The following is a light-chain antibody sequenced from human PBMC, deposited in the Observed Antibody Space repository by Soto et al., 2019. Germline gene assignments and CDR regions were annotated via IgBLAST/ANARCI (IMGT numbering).Light chain of an antibody. CDR3: QQRSNWPPVT. V-gene: IGKV3-11*01. CDR1: QSINRH. Sequence: EIVLTQSPATQSLSPGERATLSCRASQSINRHLAWYRQKPGQAPRLLIYDASNRATGIPARFSGSGSGTDFTLTISSLEPEDFGVYYCQQRSNWPPVTFGGGTKVEIK. J-gene: IGKJ4*01. CDR2: DAS.